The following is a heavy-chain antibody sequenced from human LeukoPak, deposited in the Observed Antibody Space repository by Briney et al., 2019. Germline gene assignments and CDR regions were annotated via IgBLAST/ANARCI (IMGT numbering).Heavy chain of an antibody. CDR3: ARLGYYDILTGYYPNWFDP. Sequence: SETLSLTCTVSGGSISSSSHYWGWIRQPPGKGLEWIGSIYYSGSTYYNPSLKSRVTISVDTSKNQFSLKLSSVTAADTAVYYCARLGYYDILTGYYPNWFDPWGQGTLVTVSS. CDR2: IYYSGST. D-gene: IGHD3-9*01. J-gene: IGHJ5*02. CDR1: GGSISSSSHY. V-gene: IGHV4-39*01.